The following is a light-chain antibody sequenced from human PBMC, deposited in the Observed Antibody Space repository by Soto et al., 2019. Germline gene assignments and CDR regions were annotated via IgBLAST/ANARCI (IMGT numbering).Light chain of an antibody. Sequence: DIQMTQSPSTLSASVGDRVIITCRASQTTSSWLAWYQQKPGEAPNLLIYDTSSLQSGVPSRFSGSGSGTEFTLTISSLQPDDFATYYCQQYNSFPFTFAQGTKLEIK. CDR3: QQYNSFPFT. CDR2: DTS. CDR1: QTTSSW. V-gene: IGKV1-5*01. J-gene: IGKJ2*01.